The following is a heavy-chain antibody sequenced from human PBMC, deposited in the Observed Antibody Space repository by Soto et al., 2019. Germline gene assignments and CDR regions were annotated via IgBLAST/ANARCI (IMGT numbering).Heavy chain of an antibody. CDR2: ISAYNGNT. CDR3: ARVYWSSSWYPGWFDP. V-gene: IGHV1-18*04. J-gene: IGHJ5*02. D-gene: IGHD6-13*01. CDR1: GYTFTSYG. Sequence: ASVKVSCKASGYTFTSYGISWVRQAPGQGLEWMGWISAYNGNTNYAQKLQGRVTMTTDTPTSTAYMELRSLRSDDTAVYYCARVYWSSSWYPGWFDPWGQGTLVTVSS.